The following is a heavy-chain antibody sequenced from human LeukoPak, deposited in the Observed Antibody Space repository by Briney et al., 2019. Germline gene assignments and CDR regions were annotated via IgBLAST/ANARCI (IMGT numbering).Heavy chain of an antibody. J-gene: IGHJ6*03. CDR3: ARRVAAAGSTGLRYIDV. CDR1: GFTFSSYS. V-gene: IGHV3-21*01. Sequence: GGSLRLSCAASGFTFSSYSMICVRQAPGGALEGVSSISGRSTYMYYADSVKGRFTISRDNAKNSLYLQMNSLRAEDAAVYYCARRVAAAGSTGLRYIDVWGKGTTVTVSS. CDR2: ISGRSTYM. D-gene: IGHD6-13*01.